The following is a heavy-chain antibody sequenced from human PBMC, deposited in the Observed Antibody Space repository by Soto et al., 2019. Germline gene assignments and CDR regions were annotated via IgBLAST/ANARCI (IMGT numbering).Heavy chain of an antibody. CDR1: GGSFSGYY. D-gene: IGHD2-15*01. CDR2: INHSGST. Sequence: ETLSLTCAVYGGSFSGYYWTWIRQPPGTGLEWIGEINHSGSTNYNPSLKSRVTISVDTSKNQFSLKLTSVTAADTAVYHSGRLPATVVPGVRFGHWSEGTLDTVSS. J-gene: IGHJ5*02. V-gene: IGHV4-34*01. CDR3: GRLPATVVPGVRFGH.